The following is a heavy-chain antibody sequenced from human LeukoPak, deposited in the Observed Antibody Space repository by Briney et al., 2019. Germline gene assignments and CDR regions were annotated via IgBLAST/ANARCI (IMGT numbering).Heavy chain of an antibody. CDR2: INPNSGGT. J-gene: IGHJ3*02. CDR1: GYTFTGYY. Sequence: ASVKVSCKASGYTFTGYYMHWVRQAPGQGLEWMGRINPNSGGTNYAQKFQGRVTMTRDTSISTAYMELSRLRSDDTAVYYCARDSHLAFIAARHADAFDIWGQGTMVTVSS. CDR3: ARDSHLAFIAARHADAFDI. V-gene: IGHV1-2*06. D-gene: IGHD6-6*01.